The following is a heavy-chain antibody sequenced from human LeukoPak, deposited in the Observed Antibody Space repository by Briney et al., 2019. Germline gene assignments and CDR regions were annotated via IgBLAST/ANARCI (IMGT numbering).Heavy chain of an antibody. CDR2: INSDGSST. CDR3: ARYYLREGEIDY. Sequence: PGGSLRLSCAASGFTFSSYWMHWVRQAPGKGLVWVSRINSDGSSTSYADSVKGRFTISRDNAKNTLYLQMNSLRAEDTAVYYCARYYLREGEIDYWGQGTLVTVSS. CDR1: GFTFSSYW. V-gene: IGHV3-74*01. J-gene: IGHJ4*02. D-gene: IGHD3-10*01.